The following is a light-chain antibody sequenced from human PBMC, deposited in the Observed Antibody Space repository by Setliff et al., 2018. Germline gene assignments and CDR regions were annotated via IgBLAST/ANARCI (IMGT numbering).Light chain of an antibody. J-gene: IGLJ3*02. CDR3: SSYTSSSTLPV. V-gene: IGLV2-14*03. Sequence: QPALTQPASVSGSPGQSITISCTGTSSDVGGYNYVSWYQQHPGKAPKLMIYDVSNRPSGVSNRFSGSKSGNTASLTISGLQAEDEADYYCSSYTSSSTLPVFGGGTKVTVL. CDR2: DVS. CDR1: SSDVGGYNY.